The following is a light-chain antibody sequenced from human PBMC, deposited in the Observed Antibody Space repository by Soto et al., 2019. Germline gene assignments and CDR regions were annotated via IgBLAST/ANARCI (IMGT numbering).Light chain of an antibody. CDR3: SSYSTTSPLV. J-gene: IGLJ1*01. Sequence: QSVLTQPASVSGSPGQSGTISCTGASSDVGGYDYVSWYQQHPGKAPKLILYEVNNRPSGVSNHFSGSKSGNTASLLISGLQADAEADYYCSSYSTTSPLVFGSGTQLTVL. CDR1: SSDVGGYDY. CDR2: EVN. V-gene: IGLV2-14*01.